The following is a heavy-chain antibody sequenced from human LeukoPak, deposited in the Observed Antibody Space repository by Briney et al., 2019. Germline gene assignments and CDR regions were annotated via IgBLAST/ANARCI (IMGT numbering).Heavy chain of an antibody. Sequence: SVKVSCKASGGTFSSYAISWVRQAPGQGLEWMGRIIPILGIANYAQKFQGRVTITADKSTSTAYMELSSLRSEDTAVYYCSKVSRWLQFEYFDLWGRGTLVTVSS. CDR1: GGTFSSYA. CDR2: IIPILGIA. CDR3: SKVSRWLQFEYFDL. V-gene: IGHV1-69*04. J-gene: IGHJ2*01. D-gene: IGHD5-12*01.